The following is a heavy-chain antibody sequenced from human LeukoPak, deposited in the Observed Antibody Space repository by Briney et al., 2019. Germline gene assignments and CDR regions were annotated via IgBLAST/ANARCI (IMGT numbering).Heavy chain of an antibody. CDR1: GFTFSSYG. CDR2: ISYDGSNK. J-gene: IGHJ4*02. Sequence: GGSLRLPCAASGFTFSSYGMHWVRQAPGKGLEWVAVISYDGSNKYYADSVKGRFTISRDNSKNTLYLQMNSLRAEDTAVYYCAKDLTRTGYSSGWYGSAFDYWGQGTLVTVSS. D-gene: IGHD6-19*01. V-gene: IGHV3-30*18. CDR3: AKDLTRTGYSSGWYGSAFDY.